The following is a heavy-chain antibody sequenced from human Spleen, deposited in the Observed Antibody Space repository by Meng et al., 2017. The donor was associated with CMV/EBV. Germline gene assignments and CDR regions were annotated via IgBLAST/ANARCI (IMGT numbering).Heavy chain of an antibody. CDR2: IRYDGSNK. V-gene: IGHV3-30*02. CDR1: GCTFTSYS. Sequence: SCKAFGCTFTSYSISWVRQAPGKGLEWVAFIRYDGSNKYYADSVKGRFTISRDNSKNTLYLQMNSLRAEDTAVYYCNGLVRGVINNWFDPWGQGTLVTVSS. J-gene: IGHJ5*02. CDR3: NGLVRGVINNWFDP. D-gene: IGHD3-10*01.